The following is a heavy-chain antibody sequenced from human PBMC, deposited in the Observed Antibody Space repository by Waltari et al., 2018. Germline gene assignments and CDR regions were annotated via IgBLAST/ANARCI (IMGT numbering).Heavy chain of an antibody. D-gene: IGHD4-17*01. Sequence: EVQLVESGGGLIQPGGSLRLSCAASGFTVSSNYMSWVRQAPGKGLEWVSVIYSGGSTYYADSVKGRFTISRDNSKNTLYLQMNSLRVEDTAVYYCARDWDGDHPGDYWGQGTLVTVSS. V-gene: IGHV3-53*01. CDR2: IYSGGST. J-gene: IGHJ4*02. CDR3: ARDWDGDHPGDY. CDR1: GFTVSSNY.